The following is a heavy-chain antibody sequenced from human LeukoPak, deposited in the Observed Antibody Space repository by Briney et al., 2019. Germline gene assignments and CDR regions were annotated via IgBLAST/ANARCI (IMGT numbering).Heavy chain of an antibody. J-gene: IGHJ6*02. Sequence: GGSLRLSCAAPGFTFSSYAMSWVRQAPGKGLEWVSAISGSGGSTYYADSVKGRFTISRDNSKNTLYLQMNSLRAEDTAVYYCAKGPSTSGLYYYYGMDVWGQGTTVTVSS. CDR3: AKGPSTSGLYYYYGMDV. CDR1: GFTFSSYA. D-gene: IGHD2-2*01. CDR2: ISGSGGST. V-gene: IGHV3-23*01.